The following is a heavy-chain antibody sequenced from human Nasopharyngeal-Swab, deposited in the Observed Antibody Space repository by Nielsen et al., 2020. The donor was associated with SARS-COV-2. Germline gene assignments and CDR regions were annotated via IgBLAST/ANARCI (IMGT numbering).Heavy chain of an antibody. Sequence: ASVKVSCKASGYTFTSYAMHWVRQAPGQRLEWMGWTNAGNGNTKFSQKFQGRVTITRDTSASTAYMELSSLRSEDTAVYYCARTRLAALYYFDYWGQGTLVTVSS. CDR2: TNAGNGNT. V-gene: IGHV1-3*01. CDR1: GYTFTSYA. CDR3: ARTRLAALYYFDY. J-gene: IGHJ4*02. D-gene: IGHD6-13*01.